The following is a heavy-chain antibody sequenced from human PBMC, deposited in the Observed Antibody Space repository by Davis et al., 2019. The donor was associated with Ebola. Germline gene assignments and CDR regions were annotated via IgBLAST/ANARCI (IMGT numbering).Heavy chain of an antibody. CDR3: ARDHRHNDYGDYQPSYWHFDL. CDR1: EFTFSDYY. J-gene: IGHJ2*01. Sequence: GESLKISCAASEFTFSDYYMSWIRQAPGKGLEWLSYISSSGDSKDYGDSVKGRFTTSRDNAKKSLFLQMNSLRVEDTAVYFCARDHRHNDYGDYQPSYWHFDLWGQGTLVTVSA. D-gene: IGHD4-17*01. CDR2: ISSSGDSK. V-gene: IGHV3-11*01.